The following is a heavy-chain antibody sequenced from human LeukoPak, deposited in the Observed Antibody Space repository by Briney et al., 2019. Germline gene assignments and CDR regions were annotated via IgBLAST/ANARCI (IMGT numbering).Heavy chain of an antibody. CDR1: GFTFSIYA. CDR2: ISGSGGST. J-gene: IGHJ4*02. V-gene: IGHV3-23*01. CDR3: AKVQDYDILTGYYIAGGKFDY. D-gene: IGHD3-9*01. Sequence: GGSLRLSCAASGFTFSIYAMSWVRQAPGKGLEWVSTISGSGGSTYYADSVKGRFTISRDNSKNTLYLQMNSLRAEDTAIYYCAKVQDYDILTGYYIAGGKFDYWGQGTLVTVSS.